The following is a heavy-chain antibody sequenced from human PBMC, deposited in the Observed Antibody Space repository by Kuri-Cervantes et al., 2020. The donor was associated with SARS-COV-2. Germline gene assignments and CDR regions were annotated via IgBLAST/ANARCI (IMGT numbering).Heavy chain of an antibody. Sequence: LSLTCAASGFHFSSYSMNWVRQAPGKGLEWVSYISSSGSTIFYADSVKGRFTISRDNAKNSLYLQMNSLRAEYTTVYFCARDHPVDYWGQGTLVTVSS. CDR3: ARDHPVDY. CDR2: ISSSGSTI. CDR1: GFHFSSYS. J-gene: IGHJ4*02. V-gene: IGHV3-48*01.